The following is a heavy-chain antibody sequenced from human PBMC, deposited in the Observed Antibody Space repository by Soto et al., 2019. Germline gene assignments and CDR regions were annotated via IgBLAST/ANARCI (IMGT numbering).Heavy chain of an antibody. Sequence: ASVKVSCKASGYTFTGYYMHWVRQAPGQGLEWMGWINPNSGGTNYAQKFQGWVTMTRDTSISTAYMELSRLRSDDTAVYYCARAGLTYHYYYYGMDVWGQGXTVTVSS. CDR3: ARAGLTYHYYYYGMDV. V-gene: IGHV1-2*04. D-gene: IGHD2-21*01. CDR1: GYTFTGYY. CDR2: INPNSGGT. J-gene: IGHJ6*02.